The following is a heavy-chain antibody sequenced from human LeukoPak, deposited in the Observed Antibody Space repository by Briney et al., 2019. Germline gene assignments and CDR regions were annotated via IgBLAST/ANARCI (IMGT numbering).Heavy chain of an antibody. CDR1: GYTLTELS. Sequence: SVNVSCKVSGYTLTELSMHWVRQAPGQGLEWMGGIIPIFGTANYAQKFQGRVTITADESTSTAYMELSSLRSEDTAVYYCAREGVVVPAATGGDYYYYYGMDVWGQGTTVTVSS. CDR2: IIPIFGTA. CDR3: AREGVVVPAATGGDYYYYYGMDV. J-gene: IGHJ6*02. D-gene: IGHD2-2*01. V-gene: IGHV1-69*13.